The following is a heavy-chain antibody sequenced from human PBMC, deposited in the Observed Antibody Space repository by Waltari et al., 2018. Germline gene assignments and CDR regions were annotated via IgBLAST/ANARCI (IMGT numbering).Heavy chain of an antibody. J-gene: IGHJ6*02. CDR2: ISSRSSYI. V-gene: IGHV3-21*06. CDR3: ARGGDA. CDR1: GLPFSSYR. Sequence: EVQLVESWGDLVNPGGSLRRPCAPSGLPFSSYRMTWLRQAPGKGLELVSSISSRSSYICYTDSVKRRYTISRDNAKTVLYLQTNSQSGAETAVYYCARGGDAWGQGTTVTVSS.